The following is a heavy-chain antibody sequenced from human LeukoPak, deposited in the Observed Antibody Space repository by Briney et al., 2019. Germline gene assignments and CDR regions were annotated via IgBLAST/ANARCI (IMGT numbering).Heavy chain of an antibody. Sequence: PGGSLRLSCAASGFTFSSYEMNWVRQAPGKGLEWVSYISSSGSTIYYADSVKGRFTISRDNAKNSLYLQMNSLRAEDTAVYYCARARVKGDGYKSNPTKYWGQGTLVTVSS. D-gene: IGHD5-24*01. CDR2: ISSSGSTI. CDR3: ARARVKGDGYKSNPTKY. V-gene: IGHV3-48*03. CDR1: GFTFSSYE. J-gene: IGHJ4*02.